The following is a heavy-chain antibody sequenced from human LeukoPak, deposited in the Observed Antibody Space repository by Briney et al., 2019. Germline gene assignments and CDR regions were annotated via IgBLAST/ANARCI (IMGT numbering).Heavy chain of an antibody. CDR1: GFTFKNAW. Sequence: GSLKLSCAASGFTFKNAWMSWVRQAPGKGPEWVASIKDKGEGGTIDYAASVRGRFTISRDDSRDAVYLQMNSLIVDDSAVYYCTTDPRYWGQGTLVTVSS. CDR3: TTDPRY. V-gene: IGHV3-15*01. CDR2: IKDKGEGGTI. J-gene: IGHJ4*02.